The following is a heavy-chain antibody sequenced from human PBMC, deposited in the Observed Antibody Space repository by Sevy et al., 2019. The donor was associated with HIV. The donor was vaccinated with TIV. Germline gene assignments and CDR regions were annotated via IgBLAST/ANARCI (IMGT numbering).Heavy chain of an antibody. CDR3: ARDQVYITGTTRYYYGMDV. CDR1: GFTFSSYW. Sequence: GGSLRLSCAASGFTFSSYWMHWVRQAPGKGLVWVSRINSDGSSTSYADSVKGRFTISRDNAKNTLYPQMNSLRAEDTAVYYCARDQVYITGTTRYYYGMDVWGQGTTVTVSS. CDR2: INSDGSST. J-gene: IGHJ6*02. D-gene: IGHD1-20*01. V-gene: IGHV3-74*01.